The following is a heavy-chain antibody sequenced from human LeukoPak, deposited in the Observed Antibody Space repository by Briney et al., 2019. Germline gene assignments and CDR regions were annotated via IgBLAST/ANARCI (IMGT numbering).Heavy chain of an antibody. CDR3: ARVSGSTYYYGSGSYRKYYFDY. J-gene: IGHJ4*02. CDR1: GGSISSSNW. Sequence: PSGTLSLTCAVSGGSISSSNWWSWVRQPPGKGLEWIGEIYHSGSTNYSPSLKSRVTISVDKSKNQFSLKLSSVTAADTAVYYCARVSGSTYYYGSGSYRKYYFDYWGQGTLVTVSS. D-gene: IGHD3-10*01. CDR2: IYHSGST. V-gene: IGHV4-4*02.